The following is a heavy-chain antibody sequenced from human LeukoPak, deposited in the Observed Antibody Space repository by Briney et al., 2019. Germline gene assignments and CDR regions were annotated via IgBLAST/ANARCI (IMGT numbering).Heavy chain of an antibody. CDR2: ISGSGGST. V-gene: IGHV3-23*01. D-gene: IGHD1-26*01. J-gene: IGHJ4*02. CDR3: AKITEFIVGATRSYFYY. CDR1: GFLLSNYW. Sequence: PGGSLRLSCAASGFLLSNYWMSWVRQAPGKGLEWVSAISGSGGSTYYADSVKGRFTISRDNSKNTLYLQMNSLRAEDTAVYYCAKITEFIVGATRSYFYYWGQGTLVTVSS.